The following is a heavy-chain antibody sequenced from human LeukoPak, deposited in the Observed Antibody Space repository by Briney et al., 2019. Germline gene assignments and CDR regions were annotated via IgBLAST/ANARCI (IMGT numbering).Heavy chain of an antibody. CDR2: INEDGSDK. CDR3: AEGAGSSWFTD. V-gene: IGHV3-7*05. J-gene: IGHJ4*02. D-gene: IGHD6-13*01. Sequence: GGSLRLSCAASGFTFSTYWMSWVRQAPGKGLEWVANINEDGSDKYYVDSVKGRFTISRDNAENSLYLQMNSLRADDTALYFCAEGAGSSWFTDWGQGTLVTVSS. CDR1: GFTFSTYW.